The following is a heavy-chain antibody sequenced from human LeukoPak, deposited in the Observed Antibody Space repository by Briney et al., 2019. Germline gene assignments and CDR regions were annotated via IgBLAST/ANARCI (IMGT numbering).Heavy chain of an antibody. V-gene: IGHV1-18*01. CDR1: GYTFTSYG. Sequence: ASVKVSCKASGYTFTSYGISWVRQAPGQGLEWMGWISAYNGNTNYAQKLQGRVTMTTDTSTSTAYMEPRSLRSDDTAVYYCARDRGSYDSSGYLNWFDPWGQGTLVTVSS. J-gene: IGHJ5*02. CDR3: ARDRGSYDSSGYLNWFDP. D-gene: IGHD3-22*01. CDR2: ISAYNGNT.